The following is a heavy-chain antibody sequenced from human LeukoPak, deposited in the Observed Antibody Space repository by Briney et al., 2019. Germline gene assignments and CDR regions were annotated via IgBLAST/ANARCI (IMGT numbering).Heavy chain of an antibody. CDR2: IYYSGST. CDR1: GGSISSSSYY. CDR3: ARLDRESSSFSP. D-gene: IGHD6-13*01. V-gene: IGHV4-39*01. J-gene: IGHJ5*02. Sequence: SETLSLTCTVSGGSISSSSYYWGWIRQPPGKGLEWIGSIYYSGSTYYNPSLKSRVTISVDTSKNQFSLKLSSVTAADTAVYYCARLDRESSSFSPWGQGTLVTVSS.